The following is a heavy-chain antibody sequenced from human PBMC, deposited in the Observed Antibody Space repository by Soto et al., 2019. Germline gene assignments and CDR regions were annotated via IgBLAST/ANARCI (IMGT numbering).Heavy chain of an antibody. D-gene: IGHD1-20*01. J-gene: IGHJ5*02. CDR3: ARDVRYNWNDENWFDP. CDR1: GYTFTSYD. CDR2: MNPNSGNT. V-gene: IGHV1-8*01. Sequence: ASVKVSCKASGYTFTSYDINWVRQATGQGLEWMGWMNPNSGNTGYAQKFQGRVTMTRNTSISTAYMELSSLRSEDTAVYYCARDVRYNWNDENWFDPWGQGTLVTVSS.